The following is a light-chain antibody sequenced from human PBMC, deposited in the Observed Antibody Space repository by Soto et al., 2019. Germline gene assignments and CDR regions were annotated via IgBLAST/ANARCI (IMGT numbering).Light chain of an antibody. CDR3: HHFGSLPET. J-gene: IGKJ1*01. Sequence: EVVLTQSPGTLSLSPGERVTLSCRASQSVASSYLAWYQQKPGRAPRLLFYSASSRATGLPDRFSGSGSGTDFTLTISSLEPEDFAVYYCHHFGSLPETFGQGTNVE. V-gene: IGKV3-20*01. CDR1: QSVASSY. CDR2: SAS.